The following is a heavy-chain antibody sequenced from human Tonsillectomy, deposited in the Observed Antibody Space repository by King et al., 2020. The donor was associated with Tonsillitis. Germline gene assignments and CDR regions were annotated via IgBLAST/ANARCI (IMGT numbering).Heavy chain of an antibody. CDR1: GGSISSSSYY. Sequence: LQLQESGPGLVKPSETLSLTCTVSGGSISSSSYYWGWIRQPPGKGLEWIGSIYYSGSTYYNPSLKSRVTISVDTSKNQFSLKLSSVTVADTAVYYCARHGLVVVPAAIPSFDYWGQGTLVTVSS. CDR3: ARHGLVVVPAAIPSFDY. CDR2: IYYSGST. J-gene: IGHJ4*02. D-gene: IGHD2-2*01. V-gene: IGHV4-39*07.